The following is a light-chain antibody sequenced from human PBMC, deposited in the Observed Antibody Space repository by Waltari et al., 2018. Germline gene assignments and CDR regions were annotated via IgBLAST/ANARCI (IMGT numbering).Light chain of an antibody. J-gene: IGLJ2*01. CDR2: EDN. CDR1: SGSIASNY. Sequence: NFMLTQPHSVSESPGKTVTISCTGSSGSIASNYVQWYQQRPGSAPTTVIFEDNQRPSCVPNRFSGSIDSSSNAAALTISGLKTEDEADYYCQSYDTSNHGVFGGGTKLTVL. CDR3: QSYDTSNHGV. V-gene: IGLV6-57*02.